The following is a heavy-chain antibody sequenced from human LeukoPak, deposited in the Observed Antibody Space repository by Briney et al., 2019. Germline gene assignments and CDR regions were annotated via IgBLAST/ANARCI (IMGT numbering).Heavy chain of an antibody. Sequence: SETLSLTCTVSGYSFSSGYYWGWIRQPPRKGLEWIGSIYHSGSTYYNPSLKSRVTITVDTSTNPFSLKLSSVTAADTAVYYCAREDSGGTNWFDPWGQGTLVTVSS. J-gene: IGHJ5*02. CDR1: GYSFSSGYY. CDR3: AREDSGGTNWFDP. V-gene: IGHV4-38-2*02. D-gene: IGHD2-15*01. CDR2: IYHSGST.